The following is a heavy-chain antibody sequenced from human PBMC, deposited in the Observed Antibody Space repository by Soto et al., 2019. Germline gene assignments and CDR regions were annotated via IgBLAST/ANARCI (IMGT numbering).Heavy chain of an antibody. CDR3: ATRYYSSSWYQDAFDI. V-gene: IGHV1-2*02. J-gene: IGHJ3*02. CDR1: GFTFSAYY. CDR2: IDPKGGET. Sequence: ASVKVSWKASGFTFSAYYIYWVRQAPGQGLEWIGGIDPKGGETNNAQKFQGRVTMTKDTSTDTAYMELSGLRSEDTAVYYCATRYYSSSWYQDAFDIWGQGTMVTVSS. D-gene: IGHD6-13*01.